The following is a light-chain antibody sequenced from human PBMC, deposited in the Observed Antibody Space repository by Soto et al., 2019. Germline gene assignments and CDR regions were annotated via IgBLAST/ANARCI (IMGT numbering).Light chain of an antibody. J-gene: IGKJ3*01. CDR3: QHYDNLPPLT. CDR2: EAS. V-gene: IGKV1-33*01. CDR1: QDINIY. Sequence: DIQMTQSPPSLSASVGDRVTITCQASQDINIYLNWYQQKPGKAPKLLIYEASSLETGVPSRFSGSGSGTHFTFTISSLQPEDIGTYYCQHYDNLPPLTFGPGTKVDIK.